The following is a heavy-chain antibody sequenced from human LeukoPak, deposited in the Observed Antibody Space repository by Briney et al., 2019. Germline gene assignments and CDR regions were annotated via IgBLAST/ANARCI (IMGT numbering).Heavy chain of an antibody. V-gene: IGHV3-23*01. CDR3: AKEGYDILTGYRTNWFDP. D-gene: IGHD3-9*01. Sequence: GGSLRLSCEASGFAFSIYAMTWVRQAPGKGLEWVSTFTNHHTTYYTDSVKGRFTISRDNSKNTLYLQMDSVRPEDTAVYYCAKEGYDILTGYRTNWFDPWGQGTLVTVSS. CDR2: FTNHHTT. J-gene: IGHJ5*02. CDR1: GFAFSIYA.